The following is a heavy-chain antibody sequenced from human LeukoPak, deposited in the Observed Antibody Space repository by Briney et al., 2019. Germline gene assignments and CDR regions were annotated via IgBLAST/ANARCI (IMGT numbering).Heavy chain of an antibody. CDR3: ARDGTRANDAFDI. CDR1: GFTFSSYS. D-gene: IGHD1-26*01. V-gene: IGHV3-21*01. Sequence: PGGSLRLSCAASGFTFSSYSMNWVRQAPGKGLEWVSSISSSSSYIYYADSVKGRFTISRDNAKNSLYLQMNSLRAEDTAVYYCARDGTRANDAFDIWGQGTMVTVSS. CDR2: ISSSSSYI. J-gene: IGHJ3*02.